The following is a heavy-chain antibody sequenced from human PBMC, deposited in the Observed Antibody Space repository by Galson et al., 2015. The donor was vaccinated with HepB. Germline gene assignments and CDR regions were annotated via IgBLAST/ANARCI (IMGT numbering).Heavy chain of an antibody. J-gene: IGHJ3*02. D-gene: IGHD3-10*02. CDR3: ARDVRYAFEM. V-gene: IGHV1-18*01. CDR2: ISTNSGNT. Sequence: SVKVSCKASGYTFTSNAISWVRQAPGQGLEWMGWISTNSGNTYYAQKFQDRLIMTTERSTSTAYMELRSLTSDDTAFYYCARDVRYAFEMWGQGTMVTVS. CDR1: GYTFTSNA.